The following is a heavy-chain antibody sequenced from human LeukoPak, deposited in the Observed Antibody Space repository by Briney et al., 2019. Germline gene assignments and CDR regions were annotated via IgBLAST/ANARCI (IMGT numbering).Heavy chain of an antibody. J-gene: IGHJ6*02. Sequence: ASVKVSCKASGYTLTSYDINWVRQATGQGLEWMGWMNPNSGNTGYAQKFQGRVTITADESTSTAYMELSSLRSEDTAVYYCARGRIAVAGTEGYYYYGMDVWGQGTTVTVSS. V-gene: IGHV1-8*01. CDR2: MNPNSGNT. D-gene: IGHD6-19*01. CDR1: GYTLTSYD. CDR3: ARGRIAVAGTEGYYYYGMDV.